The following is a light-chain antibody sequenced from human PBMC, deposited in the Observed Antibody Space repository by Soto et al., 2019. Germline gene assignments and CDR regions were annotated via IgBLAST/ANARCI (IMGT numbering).Light chain of an antibody. J-gene: IGKJ5*01. Sequence: DIQMTQSPSSLSASVGDSVTTTCRASQGISTYLNWYQQKPGKVPKLLIYGASNLQTGVPSRFSGSGSGTDFTFTISSLQPEDIATYFCQQYDNVVTFGQGTRLEIK. CDR2: GAS. CDR1: QGISTY. CDR3: QQYDNVVT. V-gene: IGKV1-33*01.